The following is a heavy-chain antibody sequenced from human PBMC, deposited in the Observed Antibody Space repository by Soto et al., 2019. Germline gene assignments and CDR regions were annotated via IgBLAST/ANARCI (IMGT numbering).Heavy chain of an antibody. CDR2: INPNSGGT. Sequence: ASVKVSCKASGYTFTGYYMHWVRQAPGQGLEWMGWINPNSGGTNYAQKFQGWVTMTRDTSISTAYMELSRLRSDDTAVYYCARDWSRDYYDSSGYSDYWGQGTLVTVSS. CDR1: GYTFTGYY. CDR3: ARDWSRDYYDSSGYSDY. D-gene: IGHD3-22*01. V-gene: IGHV1-2*04. J-gene: IGHJ4*02.